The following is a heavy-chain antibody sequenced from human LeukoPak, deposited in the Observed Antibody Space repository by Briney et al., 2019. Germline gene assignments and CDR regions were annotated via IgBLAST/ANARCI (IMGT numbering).Heavy chain of an antibody. D-gene: IGHD3-22*01. Sequence: SETLSLTCTVSGGSISSYYGSWIRQPAGKGLEWIGRIYTSGSTNYNPSLKSRVTMSADTSKNQFSLKLSSVTAADTAVYYCARSDYYDSSVDYWGQGTLVTVSS. J-gene: IGHJ4*02. CDR3: ARSDYYDSSVDY. CDR1: GGSISSYY. CDR2: IYTSGST. V-gene: IGHV4-4*07.